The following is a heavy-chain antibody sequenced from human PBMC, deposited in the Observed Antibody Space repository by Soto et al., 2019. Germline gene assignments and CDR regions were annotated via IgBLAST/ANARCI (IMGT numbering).Heavy chain of an antibody. Sequence: ASVKVSCKASGYTFTSYGISWVRQAPGQGLEWMGWISAYNGNTNYAQKLQGRVTMTTDTSTSTAYMELRSLRSDDTAVYYCARDPSPTYYDFWSGYFSKTPRWFDPWGQG. V-gene: IGHV1-18*01. CDR3: ARDPSPTYYDFWSGYFSKTPRWFDP. D-gene: IGHD3-3*01. CDR2: ISAYNGNT. J-gene: IGHJ5*02. CDR1: GYTFTSYG.